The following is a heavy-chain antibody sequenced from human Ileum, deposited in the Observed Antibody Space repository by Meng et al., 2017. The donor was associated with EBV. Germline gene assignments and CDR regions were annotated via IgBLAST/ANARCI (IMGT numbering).Heavy chain of an antibody. J-gene: IGHJ4*02. D-gene: IGHD1-26*01. CDR2: IYYSGTT. V-gene: IGHV4-39*07. CDR3: ASRELAPFDY. Sequence: QLQLQEVGPGLVKPSETLSLTCSVSGGSFSSRKYYWGWIRQPPGKALERIASIYYSGTTYYNPSLQSRVSISVDKSKNQVSLNMTSMTAADTAVYYCASRELAPFDYWGQGTLVTVSS. CDR1: GGSFSSRKYY.